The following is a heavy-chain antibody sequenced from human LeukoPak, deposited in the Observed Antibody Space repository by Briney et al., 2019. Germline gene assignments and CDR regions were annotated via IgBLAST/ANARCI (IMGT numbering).Heavy chain of an antibody. J-gene: IGHJ4*02. CDR2: ISSSGSTI. CDR3: AQIYTYGSSQFDY. CDR1: GFTFSNYE. D-gene: IGHD5-18*01. Sequence: GGSLRLSCAASGFTFSNYEMNWVRQAPGKGLEWVSYISSSGSTIYYADSVKGRFTISRDNAKNSLYLQMNSLRAEDTAVYYCAQIYTYGSSQFDYWGKGTLVTVSS. V-gene: IGHV3-48*03.